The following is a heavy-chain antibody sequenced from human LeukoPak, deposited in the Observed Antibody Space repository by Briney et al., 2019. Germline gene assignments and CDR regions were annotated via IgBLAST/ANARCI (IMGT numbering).Heavy chain of an antibody. CDR2: ISAYNGNT. J-gene: IGHJ4*02. D-gene: IGHD4-17*01. CDR1: GYTFTSYG. Sequence: AAVKVSCKASGYTFTSYGISWVRQAPGQGLEWMGWISAYNGNTNYAQKLQGRVTMTTDTSTSTAYMELRSLRSDDTAVYYCAREEEGDYVNSLDYWGQGTLVTVSS. CDR3: AREEEGDYVNSLDY. V-gene: IGHV1-18*01.